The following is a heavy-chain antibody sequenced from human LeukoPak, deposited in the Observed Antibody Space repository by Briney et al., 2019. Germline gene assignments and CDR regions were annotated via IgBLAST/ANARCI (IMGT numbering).Heavy chain of an antibody. CDR2: IYYSGST. D-gene: IGHD4-23*01. CDR3: ARNTVAELSDYYYYYGMDV. V-gene: IGHV4-59*08. Sequence: PSETLSLTCTVPGGSISSYYWSWIRQPPGKGLEWIGYIYYSGSTNYNPSLKSRVTISVDTSKNQFSLKLSSVTAADTAVYYCARNTVAELSDYYYYYGMDVWGQGTTVTVSS. J-gene: IGHJ6*02. CDR1: GGSISSYY.